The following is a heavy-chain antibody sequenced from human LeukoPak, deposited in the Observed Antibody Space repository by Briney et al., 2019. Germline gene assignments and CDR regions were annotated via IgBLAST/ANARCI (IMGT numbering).Heavy chain of an antibody. D-gene: IGHD3-10*01. CDR3: ARAAFYYGSGAFDY. J-gene: IGHJ4*02. CDR2: INHSGST. Sequence: SETLSLTCAVYGGSFSGYYWRWIRQPPGKGLDWIGEINHSGSTNYNPSLKSRVTISVDTSKNQFSLKLSSVSAKATAVFCCARAAFYYGSGAFDYWGQGTLVTVSS. CDR1: GGSFSGYY. V-gene: IGHV4-34*01.